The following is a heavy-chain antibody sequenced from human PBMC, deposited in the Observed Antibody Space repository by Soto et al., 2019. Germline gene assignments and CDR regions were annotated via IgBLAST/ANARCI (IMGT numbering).Heavy chain of an antibody. Sequence: SQTLSLTCAISGDSVSSNSAAWNWIRQSSSRGLEWLGRTYFRSKWYTGYAPSVKSRITINPDTSKNQFYLQLTSVTPEDTAVYYCTDRDVQYWGQGTLVTVSS. V-gene: IGHV6-1*01. CDR1: GDSVSSNSAA. CDR3: TDRDVQY. J-gene: IGHJ4*02. CDR2: TYFRSKWYT.